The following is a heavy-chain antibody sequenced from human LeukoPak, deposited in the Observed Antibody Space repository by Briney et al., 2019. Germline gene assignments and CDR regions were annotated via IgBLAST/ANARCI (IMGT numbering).Heavy chain of an antibody. Sequence: RGSLRLSCAASGFTLSSSGMHWVRQAPGKGLEWVVVIWYDGRYTYYADSVKGRFTISRDSSKNTVYLQMKSLRAEDTGFYYCAKDRGNYYDTSTMDYWGQGTLVTVSS. V-gene: IGHV3-33*06. CDR1: GFTLSSSG. CDR3: AKDRGNYYDTSTMDY. D-gene: IGHD3-22*01. J-gene: IGHJ4*02. CDR2: IWYDGRYT.